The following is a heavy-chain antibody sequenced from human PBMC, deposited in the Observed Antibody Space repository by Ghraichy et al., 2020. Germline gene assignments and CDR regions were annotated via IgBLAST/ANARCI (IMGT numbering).Heavy chain of an antibody. CDR2: TYHSGRS. CDR3: ARHTAVTATRGFDF. D-gene: IGHD2-21*02. Sequence: SETLSLTCTVSGGSITGNWWSWVRQPPGKGLEWIGETYHSGRSKYHPSLESRVTISIDTSKNQFSMGLVSVTAADTAMYYCARHTAVTATRGFDFWGQGTLVTVSS. J-gene: IGHJ4*02. CDR1: GGSITGNW. V-gene: IGHV4-4*02.